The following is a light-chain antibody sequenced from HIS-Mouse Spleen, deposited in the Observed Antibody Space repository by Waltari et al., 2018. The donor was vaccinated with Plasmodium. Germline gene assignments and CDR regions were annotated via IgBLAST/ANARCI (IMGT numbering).Light chain of an antibody. V-gene: IGLV3-27*01. CDR1: VLAKQY. J-gene: IGLJ3*02. Sequence: SYALTQPSSVSVSPGQTARIPCPADVLAKQYARWFQQKPGQAPVLVIYKDRERPSGIPERFSGSSSGTTVTLTISGAQVEDEADYYCYSAADNNRVFGGGTKLTVL. CDR3: YSAADNNRV. CDR2: KDR.